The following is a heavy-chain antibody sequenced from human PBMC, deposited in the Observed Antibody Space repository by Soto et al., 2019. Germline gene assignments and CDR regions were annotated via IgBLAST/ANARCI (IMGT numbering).Heavy chain of an antibody. CDR3: ASSHAGAHITAAVH. CDR2: IYHSGST. V-gene: IGHV4-30-2*01. D-gene: IGHD6-13*01. J-gene: IGHJ4*02. CDR1: GGSISSGGYS. Sequence: QLQLQESGSGLVKPSQTLSLTCAVSGGSISSGGYSWNWIRQPPGKGLEWIGYIYHSGSTYYNPSLKSPVTISVDRSKNQFSLKLSSVTAADTAVYYCASSHAGAHITAAVHWGQGTLVTVSS.